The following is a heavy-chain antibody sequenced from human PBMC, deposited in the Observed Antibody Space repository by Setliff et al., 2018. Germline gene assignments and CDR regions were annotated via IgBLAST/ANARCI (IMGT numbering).Heavy chain of an antibody. Sequence: GESLKISCKGSGYSLTSYWIAWVRQMPGKGLEWMGIIYAGDSATRYSPSFQGQVTISADKSISTAYLQWSSLKASDTAMYYCARPRYSSTWYEVGAFDIWGQGTMVTVSS. V-gene: IGHV5-51*01. CDR1: GYSLTSYW. J-gene: IGHJ3*02. D-gene: IGHD6-13*01. CDR3: ARPRYSSTWYEVGAFDI. CDR2: IYAGDSAT.